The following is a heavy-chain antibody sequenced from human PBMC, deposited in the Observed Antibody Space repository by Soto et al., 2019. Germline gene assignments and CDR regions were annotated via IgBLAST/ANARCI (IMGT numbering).Heavy chain of an antibody. Sequence: GESLKISCKGSGYSFAGYWITWVRQKPGKGLEEMGRIDPSDSQTYYSPSFRGHVTISATKSITTVYLQWSSLRASDTAMYYCARQIYDSDTGPNFQYYFDSWGQGTPVTVSS. CDR3: ARQIYDSDTGPNFQYYFDS. CDR1: GYSFAGYW. CDR2: IDPSDSQT. V-gene: IGHV5-10-1*01. J-gene: IGHJ4*02. D-gene: IGHD3-22*01.